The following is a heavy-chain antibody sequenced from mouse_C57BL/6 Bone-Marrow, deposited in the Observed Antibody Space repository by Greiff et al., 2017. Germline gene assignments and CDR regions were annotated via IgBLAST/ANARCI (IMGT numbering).Heavy chain of an antibody. CDR2: IEPEDGET. D-gene: IGHD3-2*02. CDR3: ARVRQLMGY. CDR1: GFNIKDYY. J-gene: IGHJ2*01. Sequence: EVQLQPSGAELVKPGASVKLSCTASGFNIKDYYMHWVKQRTEQGLEWIGRIEPEDGETKYAPTFQGKATITADTSSNTAYLQLSSLTSEDTAVYYCARVRQLMGYWGQGTTLTVSS. V-gene: IGHV14-2*01.